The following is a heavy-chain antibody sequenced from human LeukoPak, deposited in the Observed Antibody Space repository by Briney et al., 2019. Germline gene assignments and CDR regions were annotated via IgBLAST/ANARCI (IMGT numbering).Heavy chain of an antibody. Sequence: GGSLRLSCAASGFTFSSYAMSWVRQAPGKGLEWVSAISGSGGSTYYADSVKGRFTISRDNSKNTLYLQMNSLRAEGTAVYYCAKGSAVAGSFDYWGQGTLVTVSS. D-gene: IGHD6-19*01. CDR3: AKGSAVAGSFDY. V-gene: IGHV3-23*01. CDR1: GFTFSSYA. CDR2: ISGSGGST. J-gene: IGHJ4*02.